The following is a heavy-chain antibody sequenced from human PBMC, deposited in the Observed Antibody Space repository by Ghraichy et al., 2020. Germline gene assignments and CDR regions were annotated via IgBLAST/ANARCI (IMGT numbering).Heavy chain of an antibody. V-gene: IGHV4-39*01. Sequence: SETLSLTCTVSGGSISRTSYYWGWSRQAPGKWLEWIGSMCYSGSIYYNPSLKSRVTTSVDTSKNKFFLKLSSVTAADTAVYDCARHEGAGVDGYNYWYYGMDVWGTRTTVTVSS. CDR1: GGSISRTSYY. D-gene: IGHD5-24*01. CDR2: MCYSGSI. CDR3: ARHEGAGVDGYNYWYYGMDV. J-gene: IGHJ6*04.